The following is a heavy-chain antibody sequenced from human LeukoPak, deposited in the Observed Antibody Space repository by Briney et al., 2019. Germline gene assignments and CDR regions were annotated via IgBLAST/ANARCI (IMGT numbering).Heavy chain of an antibody. CDR2: IKSDGGAT. J-gene: IGHJ4*02. Sequence: GGSLRLSCAASGFIFSKAWMSWVRQAPGKGLEWVGRIKSDGGATDYAAPVQGRFTISRDDSKNTFFLQMNSLKAEDTAVYYCTTDLGDYGDYVRCWGQGTLVTVSS. CDR1: GFIFSKAW. D-gene: IGHD4-17*01. CDR3: TTDLGDYGDYVRC. V-gene: IGHV3-15*01.